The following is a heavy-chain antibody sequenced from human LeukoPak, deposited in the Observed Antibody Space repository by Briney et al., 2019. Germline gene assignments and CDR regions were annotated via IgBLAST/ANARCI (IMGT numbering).Heavy chain of an antibody. CDR3: VKDLSSGWYAYYGMDV. D-gene: IGHD6-19*01. Sequence: RSLRLSCAASGFTFSSFGIHWVRQSPGKGLEWVAVMSYDGGNEYYADSVKGRFTISRDNSKDTLYLQMNSLRGEDTAVYYCVKDLSSGWYAYYGMDVWGQGTTVTVSS. CDR2: MSYDGGNE. J-gene: IGHJ6*02. CDR1: GFTFSSFG. V-gene: IGHV3-30*18.